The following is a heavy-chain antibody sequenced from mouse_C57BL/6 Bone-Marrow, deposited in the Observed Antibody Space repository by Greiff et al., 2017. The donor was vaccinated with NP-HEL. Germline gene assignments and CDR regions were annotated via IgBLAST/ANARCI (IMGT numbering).Heavy chain of an antibody. D-gene: IGHD1-1*01. CDR3: TRADGSSYHY. V-gene: IGHV5-9-1*02. CDR2: ISSGGDYI. CDR1: GFTFSSYA. Sequence: LQQSGEGLVKPGGSLKLSCAASGFTFSSYAMSWVRQTPEKRLEWVAYISSGGDYIYYADTVKGRFTISRDNARNTLYLQMSSLKSEDTAMYYCTRADGSSYHYWGQGTTLTVSS. J-gene: IGHJ2*01.